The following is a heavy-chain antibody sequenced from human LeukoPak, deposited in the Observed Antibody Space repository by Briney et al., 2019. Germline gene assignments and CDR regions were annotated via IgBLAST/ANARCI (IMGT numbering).Heavy chain of an antibody. CDR3: ARNGASSSVVD. D-gene: IGHD2-2*01. J-gene: IGHJ4*02. Sequence: SGTLSLTCAVSGGSISSGNWWSWIRQPPGKGLEWIGEIYHSGNTVYNPPLKSRVTISVDNSNNPFSLKLTSVTAADTAVYYCARNGASSSVVDWGQGTLVTVSS. CDR1: GGSISSGNW. CDR2: IYHSGNT. V-gene: IGHV4-4*02.